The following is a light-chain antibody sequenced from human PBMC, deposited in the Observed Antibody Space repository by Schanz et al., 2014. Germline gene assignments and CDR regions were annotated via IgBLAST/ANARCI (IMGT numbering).Light chain of an antibody. CDR2: VDT. V-gene: IGLV2-23*01. CDR3: CSYAGSSTLV. J-gene: IGLJ2*01. CDR1: SSDVGSYNL. Sequence: QSALTQPASVSGSPGQSITVSCTGTSSDVGSYNLVSWYQQHPVKAPKLMIYVDTQRPSGVSNRFSASKSGNTASLTISRLQAEDEADYYCCSYAGSSTLVFGGGTKLTVL.